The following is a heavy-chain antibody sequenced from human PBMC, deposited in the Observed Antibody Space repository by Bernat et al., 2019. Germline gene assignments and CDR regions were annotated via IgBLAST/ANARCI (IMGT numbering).Heavy chain of an antibody. CDR3: AREGIAARDYYYYGMDV. CDR1: GFTFSSYA. CDR2: ISYDGSNK. Sequence: QVQLVESGGGVVQPGRSLRLSCAASGFTFSSYAMHWVRQAPGKGLEWVAVISYDGSNKYYADSVKGRFTISRDNSKNTLYLQMNSLRAEDTAVDYCAREGIAARDYYYYGMDVWGQGTTVTVSS. D-gene: IGHD6-25*01. J-gene: IGHJ6*02. V-gene: IGHV3-30-3*01.